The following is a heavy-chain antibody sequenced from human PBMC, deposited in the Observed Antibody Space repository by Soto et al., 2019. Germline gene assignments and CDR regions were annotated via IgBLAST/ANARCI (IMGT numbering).Heavy chain of an antibody. Sequence: ASVKVSCKASGYTFSNYASSWVRQAPGQGLEWMGWISVYNGNTKSAEKFQGRVTMTTDTSTSTAYMELRSLSSDDTALYYCARDGRNTVIRGPLPFDYWGQRTLVTVSS. CDR2: ISVYNGNT. CDR1: GYTFSNYA. D-gene: IGHD3-10*01. J-gene: IGHJ4*02. CDR3: ARDGRNTVIRGPLPFDY. V-gene: IGHV1-18*01.